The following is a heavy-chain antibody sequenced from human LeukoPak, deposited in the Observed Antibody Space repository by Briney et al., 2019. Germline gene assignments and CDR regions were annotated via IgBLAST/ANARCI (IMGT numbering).Heavy chain of an antibody. CDR3: ARQTYYYDSSGHAYWYFDL. D-gene: IGHD3-22*01. CDR2: IYYSGST. Sequence: SETLSLTCTVSGVSISSISYYWGWIRQHPGKGLEWIGTIYYSGSTYYNPSLQSRLTMSVDTSKNQFSLKLSSVTAADTAIYYCARQTYYYDSSGHAYWYFDLWGRGTLVTVSS. J-gene: IGHJ2*01. CDR1: GVSISSISYY. V-gene: IGHV4-39*01.